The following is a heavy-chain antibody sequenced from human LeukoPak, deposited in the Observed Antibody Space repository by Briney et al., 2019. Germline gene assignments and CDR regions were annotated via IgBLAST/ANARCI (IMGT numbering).Heavy chain of an antibody. D-gene: IGHD1-26*01. CDR1: GFTFSSYG. J-gene: IGHJ4*02. CDR2: ISGSGGST. V-gene: IGHV3-23*01. CDR3: ARDVGSDY. Sequence: PGRSLRLSCAAAGFTFSSYGMRWVRQAPGKGLECVSAISGSGGSTYYADSVKGRFTISRDNSKNTLYLQMNSLRAEDTAVYYCARDVGSDYWGQGTLVTVSS.